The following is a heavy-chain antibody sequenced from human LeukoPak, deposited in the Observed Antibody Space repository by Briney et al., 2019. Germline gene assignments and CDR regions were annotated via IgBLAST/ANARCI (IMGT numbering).Heavy chain of an antibody. Sequence: PGGSLRLSCAASGFTFSSYAMSWVRQAPGKGLEYVSAISSNGGSTYYADSVKGRFTISRDNSKNTLYLQMSSLRAEDTAVYYCVNGYYDSSGYYFGYWGQGTLVTVSS. CDR2: ISSNGGST. V-gene: IGHV3-64D*06. J-gene: IGHJ4*02. D-gene: IGHD3-22*01. CDR3: VNGYYDSSGYYFGY. CDR1: GFTFSSYA.